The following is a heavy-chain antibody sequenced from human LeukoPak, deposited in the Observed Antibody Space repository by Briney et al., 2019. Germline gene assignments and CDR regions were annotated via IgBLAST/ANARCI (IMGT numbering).Heavy chain of an antibody. J-gene: IGHJ6*03. CDR2: ISGSGGST. V-gene: IGHV3-23*01. Sequence: GGSLRLSCAASGFTFSSYAMSWVRQAPGKGLEWVSAISGSGGSTYCADSVKGRFTISRDNSKNTLYLQMNSLRAEDTAVYHCAKVESDYVWGSYRSYYYYMDVWGKGTTVTVSS. CDR3: AKVESDYVWGSYRSYYYYMDV. D-gene: IGHD3-16*02. CDR1: GFTFSSYA.